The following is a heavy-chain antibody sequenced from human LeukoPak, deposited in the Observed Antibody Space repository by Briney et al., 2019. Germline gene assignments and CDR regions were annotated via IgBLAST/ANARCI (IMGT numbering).Heavy chain of an antibody. CDR2: IIPNNGGT. Sequence: ASVKVSCKTSGYTFTGYYMHWVRQAPGQGVEWMGWIIPNNGGTSYAQKFQGRVTMTRDTSISTAFMELSRLRSDDTAIYYCARANQNYVDYWGQGTLVTVSS. J-gene: IGHJ4*02. V-gene: IGHV1-2*02. CDR1: GYTFTGYY. D-gene: IGHD1-14*01. CDR3: ARANQNYVDY.